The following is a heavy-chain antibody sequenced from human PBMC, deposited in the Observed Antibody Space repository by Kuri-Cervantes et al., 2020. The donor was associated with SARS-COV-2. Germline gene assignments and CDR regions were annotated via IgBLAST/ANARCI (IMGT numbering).Heavy chain of an antibody. CDR2: IYYSGST. J-gene: IGHJ4*02. V-gene: IGHV4-61*01. Sequence: GSLRLSCTVSGYSISSGYYWGWIRQPPGKGLEWIGYIYYSGSTNYNPSLKSRLTISVDTSKNQFSLKLSSVTAADTAVYYCARLLPGPVDYWGQGTLVTVSS. D-gene: IGHD2-15*01. CDR3: ARLLPGPVDY. CDR1: GYSISSGYY.